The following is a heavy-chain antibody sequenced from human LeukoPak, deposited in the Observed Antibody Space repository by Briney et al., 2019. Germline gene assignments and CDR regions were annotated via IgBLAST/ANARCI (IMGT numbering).Heavy chain of an antibody. Sequence: SGGSLRPSCAASGFTFSSYWMSWVRQAPGKGLEWVANIKQDGGEKYYVDSVKGRFTISRDNAKNSLYLQMNSLRAEDTAVYYCARFGYCSSTSCYAGISDFAFDYRGQGTLVTVSS. D-gene: IGHD2-2*03. V-gene: IGHV3-7*01. J-gene: IGHJ4*02. CDR3: ARFGYCSSTSCYAGISDFAFDY. CDR1: GFTFSSYW. CDR2: IKQDGGEK.